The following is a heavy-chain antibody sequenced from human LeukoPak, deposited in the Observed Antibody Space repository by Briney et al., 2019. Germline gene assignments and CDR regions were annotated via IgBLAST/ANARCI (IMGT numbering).Heavy chain of an antibody. CDR1: GFTFSNYA. Sequence: GGSLRLSCAASGFTFSNYAMSWVRHAPGKGLEWVSYISDSSTLTYYADSVKGRFTISRDNAKNSLSLQLNSLRDEDTAVYFCAKVIRGGYGMDVWGQGTTVTVSS. D-gene: IGHD3-10*01. J-gene: IGHJ6*02. V-gene: IGHV3-48*02. CDR3: AKVIRGGYGMDV. CDR2: ISDSSTLT.